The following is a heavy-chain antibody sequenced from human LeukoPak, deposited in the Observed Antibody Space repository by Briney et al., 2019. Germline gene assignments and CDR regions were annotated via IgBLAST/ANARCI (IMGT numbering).Heavy chain of an antibody. J-gene: IGHJ6*02. CDR3: ARGHLWFGDV. CDR1: GGSISSYC. D-gene: IGHD3-10*01. Sequence: PSETLSLTCTVSGGSISSYCWSWIRQPPGKGLEWIGYYSGNTNYNPSLKSRVTISVDTSKNQFSLKLSSVTAAATAVYYCARGHLWFGDVWGQGTTVTVSS. CDR2: YSGNT. V-gene: IGHV4-59*01.